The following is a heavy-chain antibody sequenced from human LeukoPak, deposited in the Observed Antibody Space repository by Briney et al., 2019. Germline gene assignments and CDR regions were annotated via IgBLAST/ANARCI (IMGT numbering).Heavy chain of an antibody. D-gene: IGHD3-10*01. CDR3: ASASSGSYYIGALAAFDI. CDR2: IYHTGHT. CDR1: GSSISSGYY. J-gene: IGHJ3*02. V-gene: IGHV4-38-2*02. Sequence: SETLSLTCSVSGSSISSGYYWTFIRQPPGNGLEWIGGIYHTGHTFYNPSLKSRVTMSVDTSKNQFSLKLSSVTAADTAVYYCASASSGSYYIGALAAFDIWGQGTMVTVSS.